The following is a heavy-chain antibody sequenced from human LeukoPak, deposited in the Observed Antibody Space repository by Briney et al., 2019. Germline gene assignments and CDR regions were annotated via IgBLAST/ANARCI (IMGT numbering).Heavy chain of an antibody. CDR3: ATGSDSSGWYDFDY. V-gene: IGHV1-24*01. J-gene: IGHJ4*02. D-gene: IGHD6-19*01. CDR1: GYTLTELS. Sequence: ASVKVSCKVSGYTLTELSMHWARQAPGKGLEWMGGFDPEDGETIYAQKFQGRVTMTEGTSTDTAYMELSSLRSEDTAVYYCATGSDSSGWYDFDYWGQGTLVTVSS. CDR2: FDPEDGET.